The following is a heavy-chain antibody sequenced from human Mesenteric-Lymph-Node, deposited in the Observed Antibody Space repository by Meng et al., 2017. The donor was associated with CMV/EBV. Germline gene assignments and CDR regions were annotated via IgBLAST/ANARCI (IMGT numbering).Heavy chain of an antibody. J-gene: IGHJ6*02. CDR1: GYTFTSYD. CDR2: MNPNSGNT. D-gene: IGHD2-2*01. V-gene: IGHV1-8*03. CDR3: ATDLYCSSSTCYYHYGLDV. Sequence: ASVKVSCKASGYTFTSYDINWVRQATGQGLEWMGWMNPNSGNTGYAQKFQGRVTITRNTSISTAYMELSSLRSEDTAVYYCATDLYCSSSTCYYHYGLDVWGQGTTVTVSS.